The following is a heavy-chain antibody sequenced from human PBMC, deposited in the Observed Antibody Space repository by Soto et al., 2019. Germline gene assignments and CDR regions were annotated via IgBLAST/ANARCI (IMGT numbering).Heavy chain of an antibody. J-gene: IGHJ4*02. CDR2: FDPEDGET. D-gene: IGHD1-26*01. V-gene: IGHV1-24*01. Sequence: ASVKVSCKVSGYTLTELSMNWVRQAPGKGLEWMGGFDPEDGETIYAQKFQGRVTMTEDTSTDTAYMELSSLRSEDTAVYYCATDRPRKVGANTAPLFDYWGQGTLVTVSS. CDR3: ATDRPRKVGANTAPLFDY. CDR1: GYTLTELS.